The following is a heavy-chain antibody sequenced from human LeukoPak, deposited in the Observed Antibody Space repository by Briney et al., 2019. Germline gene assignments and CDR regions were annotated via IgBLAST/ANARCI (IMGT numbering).Heavy chain of an antibody. V-gene: IGHV1-3*01. Sequence: ASVKVSCKASGYTFTSYARHWVRQAPGQRLEWMGWINAGNGNTKYSQKFQGRVTITRDTSASTAYMELSSLRSEDTAVYYCARGDLSYYYDSSGRMYYFDYWGQGTLVTVSS. CDR3: ARGDLSYYYDSSGRMYYFDY. CDR2: INAGNGNT. CDR1: GYTFTSYA. J-gene: IGHJ4*02. D-gene: IGHD3-22*01.